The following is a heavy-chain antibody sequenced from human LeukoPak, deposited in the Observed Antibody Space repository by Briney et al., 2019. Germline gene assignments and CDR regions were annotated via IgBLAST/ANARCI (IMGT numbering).Heavy chain of an antibody. D-gene: IGHD5-12*01. V-gene: IGHV3-23*01. CDR1: GFTFSSYA. CDR2: INNSGGST. J-gene: IGHJ5*02. Sequence: GGSLRLSCAASGFTFSSYAMNWVRQAPGKGLAWVSGINNSGGSTYYADSVKGRFTISRDNSKNTLYLQMNSLRAEDTAVYYCAKPPGLRRLDPWGQGTLVTISS. CDR3: AKPPGLRRLDP.